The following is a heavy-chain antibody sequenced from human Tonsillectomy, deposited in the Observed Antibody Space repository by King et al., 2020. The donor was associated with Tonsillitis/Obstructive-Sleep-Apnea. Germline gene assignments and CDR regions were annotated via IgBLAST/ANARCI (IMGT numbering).Heavy chain of an antibody. Sequence: EVQLVESGGGLVKPGGSLRLSCAASGFTFSSSSMNWVRQAPGKGLEWVSSISSSSSYIYYADSGKGRFTISRDNAKNSLYLQMNSLRAEDTAVYYCARDPRLYDYGDNEPFDYWGQGTLVTVSS. V-gene: IGHV3-21*01. CDR3: ARDPRLYDYGDNEPFDY. CDR1: GFTFSSSS. J-gene: IGHJ4*02. D-gene: IGHD4-17*01. CDR2: ISSSSSYI.